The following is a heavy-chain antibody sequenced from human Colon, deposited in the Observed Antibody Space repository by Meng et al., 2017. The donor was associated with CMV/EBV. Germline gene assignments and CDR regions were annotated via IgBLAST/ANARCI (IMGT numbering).Heavy chain of an antibody. CDR3: ASSGYCGGDCYLDY. Sequence: GGSLRLSCAASGFTFSSYSMNWVRQAPGKGLEWVSSISSSSSYIYYADSVKGRFTISRDNAKNSLYLQMNSLRAEDTAVYYCASSGYCGGDCYLDYWGRGTLVTVSS. CDR1: GFTFSSYS. J-gene: IGHJ4*03. D-gene: IGHD2-21*01. CDR2: ISSSSSYI. V-gene: IGHV3-21*01.